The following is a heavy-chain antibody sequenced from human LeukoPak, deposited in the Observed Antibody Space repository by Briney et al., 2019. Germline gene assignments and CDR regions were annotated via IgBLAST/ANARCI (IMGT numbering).Heavy chain of an antibody. D-gene: IGHD6-19*01. CDR2: IKQDGSEK. V-gene: IGHV3-7*01. Sequence: GGSLRLSCEASGFTFSSHCMSWVRQAPGKGLEWVANIKQDGSEKYYVDSVKGRFTISRDNAKNSLYLQMSVLRAADTAVYYCARVRIAVAVSAFDIWGQGTMVTVSS. CDR3: ARVRIAVAVSAFDI. CDR1: GFTFSSHC. J-gene: IGHJ3*02.